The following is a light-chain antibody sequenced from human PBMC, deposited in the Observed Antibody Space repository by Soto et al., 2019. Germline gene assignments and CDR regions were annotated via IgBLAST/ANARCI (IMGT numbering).Light chain of an antibody. V-gene: IGKV3-11*01. Sequence: DIVLTQSPATLSLSPGERATLSCRASQSVSSYLAWYQQKPGQAPRLLIYDASNRATGIPARFSGSGSGTDFTLTISSLEPEDFAVYYCQQRSNWPVTFGPGTKVDI. CDR1: QSVSSY. J-gene: IGKJ3*01. CDR2: DAS. CDR3: QQRSNWPVT.